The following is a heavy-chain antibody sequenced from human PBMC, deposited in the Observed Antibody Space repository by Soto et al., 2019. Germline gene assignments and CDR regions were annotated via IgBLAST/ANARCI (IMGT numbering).Heavy chain of an antibody. CDR3: ARGLMIAFWGVIVDKWFGH. D-gene: IGHD3-16*02. J-gene: IGHJ5*02. Sequence: ASGKICCNATGYTFTDYYIHWERQAPGQGLEWMGVINPSGGSTTYAQSFQGSVTMTRDTPTSTVYMELSSLRSADTTVYYSARGLMIAFWGVIVDKWFGHWGQVPLVTIS. CDR2: INPSGGST. CDR1: GYTFTDYY. V-gene: IGHV1-46*01.